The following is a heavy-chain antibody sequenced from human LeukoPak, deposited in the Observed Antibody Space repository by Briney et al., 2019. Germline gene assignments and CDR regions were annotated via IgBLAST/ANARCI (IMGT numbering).Heavy chain of an antibody. D-gene: IGHD5-24*01. CDR1: GVPISSSSYD. J-gene: IGHJ4*02. CDR3: ARHVFLPRYNVERYFDS. CDR2: IYYSGST. Sequence: SETLSLTCTVSGVPISSSSYDWGWIRQPPGEGLEWIGSIYYSGSTYYNPSLMRRVTISVDTSKNQFCLKMSSVTAGDTPVYHCARHVFLPRYNVERYFDSWGEGTLVTVSS. V-gene: IGHV4-39*01.